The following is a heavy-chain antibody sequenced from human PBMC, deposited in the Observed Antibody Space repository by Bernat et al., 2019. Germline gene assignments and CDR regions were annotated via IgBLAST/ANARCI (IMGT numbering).Heavy chain of an antibody. CDR3: ARDYPSSDY. V-gene: IGHV3-33*01. CDR1: GFTFSSYG. J-gene: IGHJ4*02. Sequence: QVQLVESGGGVVQPGRSLRLSCAASGFTFSSYGMHWVRQAPGKGLEWVAVIWYDGSNKYYADSVKGRFTISRDNSKNTLYLQMNSLRAEDTAVYYCARDYPSSDYWGQGTLVTVSS. CDR2: IWYDGSNK.